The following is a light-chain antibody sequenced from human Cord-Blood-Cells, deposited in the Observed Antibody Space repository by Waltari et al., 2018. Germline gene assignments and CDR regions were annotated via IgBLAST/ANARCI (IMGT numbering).Light chain of an antibody. Sequence: QSALTQPASVSGSPGQSITISCTGTSSDVGSYNIVSWYQHHPGKAPKLMIYEVIKRPSGVSIRFSGSKSVNTASLTISGLQAEDEADYYCCSYAGSSTLVFGGGTKLTVL. V-gene: IGLV2-23*02. CDR2: EVI. CDR3: CSYAGSSTLV. J-gene: IGLJ3*02. CDR1: SSDVGSYNI.